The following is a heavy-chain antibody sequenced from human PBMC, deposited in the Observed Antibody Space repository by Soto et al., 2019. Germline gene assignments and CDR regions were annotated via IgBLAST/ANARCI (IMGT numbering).Heavy chain of an antibody. D-gene: IGHD4-17*01. CDR2: INSDGSST. CDR3: ARVGYGDYLFDY. Sequence: EVQLVESGGGLVQPGGSLRLSCAASGFTFCSYWMHWVRQAPGKGLVWVSRINSDGSSTSYADSVKGRFTISRDNAKNTLYLQMNSLRAEDTAVYYCARVGYGDYLFDYWGQGTLVTVSS. V-gene: IGHV3-74*01. J-gene: IGHJ4*02. CDR1: GFTFCSYW.